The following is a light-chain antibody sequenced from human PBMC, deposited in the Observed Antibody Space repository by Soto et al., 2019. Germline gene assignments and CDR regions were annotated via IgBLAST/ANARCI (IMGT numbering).Light chain of an antibody. CDR2: GAS. Sequence: EIVMTQSPATLSVSPGERATLSCRASQSISSYLAWYQQKSGQAPRLLIYGASTRATGIPARFSGSGSGTEFTLTITSLQSEEFAVYYCQQYNNWPPITFGQGTRLEIK. CDR1: QSISSY. CDR3: QQYNNWPPIT. V-gene: IGKV3-15*01. J-gene: IGKJ5*01.